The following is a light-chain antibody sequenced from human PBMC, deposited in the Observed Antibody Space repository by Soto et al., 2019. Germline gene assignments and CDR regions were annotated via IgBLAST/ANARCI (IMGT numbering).Light chain of an antibody. CDR1: QGIRTD. CDR2: DAS. J-gene: IGKJ1*01. CDR3: QQHNSYWT. V-gene: IGKV1-17*01. Sequence: DIQMTQSASSLSASLGYRVTITCRLSQGIRTDLGWYQQKPGKAPKLLIYDASRLESGVPSRFIGSGSGTEFTLTISSLQPDEFATYYCQQHNSYWTFAHGTKVDI.